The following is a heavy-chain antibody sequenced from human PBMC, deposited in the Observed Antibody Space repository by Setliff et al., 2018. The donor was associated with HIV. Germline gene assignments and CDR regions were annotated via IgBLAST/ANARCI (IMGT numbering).Heavy chain of an antibody. Sequence: SETLSLTCTVSGGSINSGRYYWSWIRHHPGKGLEWIGYIYYTGSTYFNPSLKSRVTLSIDTSKNQFSLKLSSVTAADTAVYYCARDRYAGEIDYWGQGTLVTVSS. CDR1: GGSINSGRYY. CDR3: ARDRYAGEIDY. CDR2: IYYTGST. D-gene: IGHD3-10*01. V-gene: IGHV4-31*03. J-gene: IGHJ4*02.